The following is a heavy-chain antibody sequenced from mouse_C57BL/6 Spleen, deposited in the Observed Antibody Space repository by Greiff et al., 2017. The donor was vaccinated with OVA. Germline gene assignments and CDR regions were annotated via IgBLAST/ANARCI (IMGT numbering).Heavy chain of an antibody. CDR3: ALYDYDAYYFDY. D-gene: IGHD2-4*01. V-gene: IGHV1-76*01. Sequence: QVQLQQSGAELVRPGASVKLSCKASGYTFTDYYIHWVKQRPGQGLEWIARIYPGSGNTYYNEKFKGKATLTAEKASSTAYMQLSSLTSEDSAVYFCALYDYDAYYFDYWGQGTTLTVSS. CDR2: IYPGSGNT. CDR1: GYTFTDYY. J-gene: IGHJ2*01.